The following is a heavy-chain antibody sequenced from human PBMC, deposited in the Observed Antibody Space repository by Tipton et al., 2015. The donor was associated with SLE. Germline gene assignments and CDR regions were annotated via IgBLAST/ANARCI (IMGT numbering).Heavy chain of an antibody. J-gene: IGHJ4*02. D-gene: IGHD5-18*01. CDR3: AREQTDAYTYGPIDY. V-gene: IGHV4-59*11. CDR1: GGSISSHY. CDR2: IYHSGGT. Sequence: TLSLTCTVSGGSISSHYWSWIRQPPGMGLEWIGYIYHSGGTNHSPSLRSRLTTSVDTSKNQFSLRLSSVTAADTAVYYCAREQTDAYTYGPIDYWGQGTLVTVSS.